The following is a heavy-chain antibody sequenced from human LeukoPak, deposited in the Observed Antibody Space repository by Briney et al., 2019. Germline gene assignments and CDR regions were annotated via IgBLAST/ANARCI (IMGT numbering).Heavy chain of an antibody. CDR2: ISSSGSTI. Sequence: GGSLRLSCAASGFTFSSYEMNWVRQAPGKGLEWVSYISSSGSTIYYADSVKGRFTISRDNAKNSLYLQMNSLRAEDTAVYYCVREGTAMAKDYWGQGTLVTVSS. CDR1: GFTFSSYE. V-gene: IGHV3-48*03. J-gene: IGHJ4*02. CDR3: VREGTAMAKDY. D-gene: IGHD5-18*01.